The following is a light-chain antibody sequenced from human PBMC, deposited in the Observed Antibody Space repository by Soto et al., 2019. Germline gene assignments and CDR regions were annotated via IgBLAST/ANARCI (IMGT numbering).Light chain of an antibody. J-gene: IGKJ4*01. CDR3: QQFYTTPIT. CDR1: QSVLSSSNNKNY. Sequence: DIVMTQSPDSLAVSLGERATINCKSSQSVLSSSNNKNYLTWYQQKPGQPPKMLIYWASTREYGVPDRFNGSGSGTDFTLTISSLQAEDVAVYYCQQFYTTPITFGGGTKVDIK. V-gene: IGKV4-1*01. CDR2: WAS.